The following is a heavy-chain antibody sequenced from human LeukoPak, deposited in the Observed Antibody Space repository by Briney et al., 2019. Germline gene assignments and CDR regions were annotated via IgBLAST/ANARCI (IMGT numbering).Heavy chain of an antibody. V-gene: IGHV3-30*18. D-gene: IGHD6-13*01. CDR3: AKSKYSSSWYDY. Sequence: PGGSLRLSCAASGFTFSSYGMHWVRQAPGKGLEWVAVISYDGSNKYYADSVKGRFTISRDNSKNTLYLQMSSLRAEDTAVYYCAKSKYSSSWYDYWGQGTLVTVSS. CDR2: ISYDGSNK. CDR1: GFTFSSYG. J-gene: IGHJ4*02.